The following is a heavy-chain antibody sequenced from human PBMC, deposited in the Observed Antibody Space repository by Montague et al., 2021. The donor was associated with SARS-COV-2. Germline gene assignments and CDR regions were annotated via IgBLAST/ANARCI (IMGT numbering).Heavy chain of an antibody. V-gene: IGHV3-9*01. J-gene: IGHJ6*02. CDR2: ISWNSGSI. D-gene: IGHD3-10*01. CDR3: AKDMGPYGSGPYGMDV. CDR1: GFTFDDYA. Sequence: RLSWSASGFTFDDYAMHWVRQAPGKGLEWVSGISWNSGSIGYADSVKGRFTISRDNAKNSLYLQMNSLRAEDTALYYCAKDMGPYGSGPYGMDVWGQGTTATVSS.